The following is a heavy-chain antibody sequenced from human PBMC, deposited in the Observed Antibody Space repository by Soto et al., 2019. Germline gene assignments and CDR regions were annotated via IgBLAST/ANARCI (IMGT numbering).Heavy chain of an antibody. CDR1: GYAFTRYY. Sequence: QVQLVQSGAEVKKPGASVKVSCTASGYAFTRYYMYWVRQAPGQGLEWMGIINPSGGTTNYAQRFQGRVTMTRDTSTTTIYMELSSLTSEDTAVYYCAKMGETDRGDAFDIWGQGTLVTVSS. V-gene: IGHV1-46*01. D-gene: IGHD3-16*01. J-gene: IGHJ3*02. CDR2: INPSGGTT. CDR3: AKMGETDRGDAFDI.